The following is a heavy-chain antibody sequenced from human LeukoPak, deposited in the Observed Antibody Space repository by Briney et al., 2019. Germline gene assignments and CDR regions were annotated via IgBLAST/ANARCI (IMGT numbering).Heavy chain of an antibody. CDR2: IYHSGST. D-gene: IGHD1-14*01. V-gene: IGHV4-30-2*01. J-gene: IGHJ4*02. CDR3: ARVVGGTLDY. CDR1: GGSISSGGYS. Sequence: SQTLSLTCAVSGGSISSGGYSWRWIRQPPGKGLEWIGYIYHSGSTYYNPSLKSRVTISVDRSKNQFSLKLSSVTAADTAVYYCARVVGGTLDYWGQGTLVTVSS.